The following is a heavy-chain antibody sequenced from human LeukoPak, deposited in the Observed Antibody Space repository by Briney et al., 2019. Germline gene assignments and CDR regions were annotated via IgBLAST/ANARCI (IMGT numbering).Heavy chain of an antibody. D-gene: IGHD3-22*01. CDR2: ISYDGSNK. CDR3: AKDRPYYYDSSGYSSLDY. Sequence: GRSLRLSCAASGFTFSSYGVHWVRQAPGKGLEWVAVISYDGSNKYYADSVKGRFTISRDNSKNTLYLQMNSLRAEDTAVYYCAKDRPYYYDSSGYSSLDYWGQGTLVTVSS. CDR1: GFTFSSYG. V-gene: IGHV3-30*18. J-gene: IGHJ4*02.